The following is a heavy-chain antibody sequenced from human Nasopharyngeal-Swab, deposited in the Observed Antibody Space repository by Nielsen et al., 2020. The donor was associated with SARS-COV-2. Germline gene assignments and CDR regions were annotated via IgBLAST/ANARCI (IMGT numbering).Heavy chain of an antibody. Sequence: RQAPGKGLEWVSYISSSGSTIYYADSVKGRFTISRDNAKNPLYLQMNSLRAEDTAVYYCARAGNFWSGYYRSYYYGMDVWGQGTTVTVSS. CDR2: ISSSGSTI. J-gene: IGHJ6*02. V-gene: IGHV3-11*01. CDR3: ARAGNFWSGYYRSYYYGMDV. D-gene: IGHD3-3*01.